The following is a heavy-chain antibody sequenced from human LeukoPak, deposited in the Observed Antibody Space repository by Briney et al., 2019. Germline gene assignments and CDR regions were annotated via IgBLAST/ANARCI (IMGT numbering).Heavy chain of an antibody. CDR1: GFTVSSNY. CDR2: IYRDGST. J-gene: IGHJ4*02. Sequence: GGSLRLSCAVTGFTVSSNYMSWVRQAPGMGLERVSVIYRDGSTFYADSVKGRFNISRDNSKNTLYLQMNRLKAEDTVTYYYSSLMRDYYLDYWGQRTLVTVSS. D-gene: IGHD5-24*01. CDR3: SSLMRDYYLDY. V-gene: IGHV3-66*01.